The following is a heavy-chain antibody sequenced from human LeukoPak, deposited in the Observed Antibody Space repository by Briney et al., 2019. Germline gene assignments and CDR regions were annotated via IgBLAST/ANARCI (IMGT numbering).Heavy chain of an antibody. CDR2: IRSKAYGGTT. V-gene: IGHV3-49*03. Sequence: PGRSLRLSCTASGFTFGDYAMSWFRQAPGKGLEWVGFIRSKAYGGTTEYAASVEGRFTISRDDSKSIAYLQMNSLKTEDTAVYYCTSPLLWFGELSYYFDYWGQGTLVTVSS. D-gene: IGHD3-10*01. J-gene: IGHJ4*02. CDR1: GFTFGDYA. CDR3: TSPLLWFGELSYYFDY.